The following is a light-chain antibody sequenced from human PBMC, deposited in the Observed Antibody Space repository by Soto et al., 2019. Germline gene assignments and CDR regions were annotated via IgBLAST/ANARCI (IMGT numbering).Light chain of an antibody. CDR2: GAS. CDR1: QSVNTNY. J-gene: IGKJ5*01. Sequence: EIGLTQSPCTLSLSPGERATLSCRASQSVNTNYLAWYQQKSGQAPRLLIYGASSRATGIPDRFSGRGSGTDCTLTISRLEPEDFAAYFCQQYGSSPITFGQGTRLEIK. V-gene: IGKV3-20*01. CDR3: QQYGSSPIT.